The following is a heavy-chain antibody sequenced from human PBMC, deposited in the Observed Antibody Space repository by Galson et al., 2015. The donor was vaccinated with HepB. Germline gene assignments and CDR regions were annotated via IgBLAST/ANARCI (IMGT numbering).Heavy chain of an antibody. Sequence: SETLSLTCTVSGGSISSYYWSWIRQPPGKGLEWIGYIYYSGSTNYNPSLKSRVTISVDTSKNQFSLKLSSVTAADTAVYYCARHRTTSKWGRYFDSGGHFDYWGQGTLVTVSS. CDR3: ARHRTTSKWGRYFDSGGHFDY. CDR2: IYYSGST. D-gene: IGHD3-9*01. CDR1: GGSISSYY. J-gene: IGHJ4*02. V-gene: IGHV4-59*08.